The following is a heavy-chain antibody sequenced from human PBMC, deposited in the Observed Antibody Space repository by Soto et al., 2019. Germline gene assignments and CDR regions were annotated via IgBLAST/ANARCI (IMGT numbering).Heavy chain of an antibody. CDR1: GYTFTSYD. V-gene: IGHV1-8*01. J-gene: IGHJ4*02. Sequence: ASVKVSCKASGYTFTSYDINWVRQATGQGLEWMGWMNPNSGNTGYAQKFQGRVTMSRNTSISTAYMELSSLSSEDTAVYYCARGRYDFWSGYSDYWGQGTLVTVSS. CDR3: ARGRYDFWSGYSDY. D-gene: IGHD3-3*01. CDR2: MNPNSGNT.